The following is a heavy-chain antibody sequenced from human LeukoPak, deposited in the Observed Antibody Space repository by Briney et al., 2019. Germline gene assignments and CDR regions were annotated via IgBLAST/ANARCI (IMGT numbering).Heavy chain of an antibody. V-gene: IGHV3-23*01. Sequence: GGSLRLSCAASGSTFSSYAMSWVRQAPGKGLEWVSAISGSGGSTYYADSVKGRFTISRDNSMNTLYLQMNSLRTEDTAVYYCAKNGYSSGWYMYYFDYWGQGALVTVSS. J-gene: IGHJ4*02. CDR2: ISGSGGST. CDR3: AKNGYSSGWYMYYFDY. CDR1: GSTFSSYA. D-gene: IGHD6-19*01.